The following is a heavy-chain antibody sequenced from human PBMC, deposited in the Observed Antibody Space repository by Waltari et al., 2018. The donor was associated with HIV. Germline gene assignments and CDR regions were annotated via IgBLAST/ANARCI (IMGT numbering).Heavy chain of an antibody. D-gene: IGHD6-19*01. J-gene: IGHJ4*02. CDR2: IWYDGSNK. Sequence: WVRQAPGKGLEWVAVIWYDGSNKYYADSVKGRFTISRDNSKNTLLLQMNSLRAEDTAVYYCARGAESSGWYGGYFENWGQGTLVTVSS. CDR3: ARGAESSGWYGGYFEN. V-gene: IGHV3-33*01.